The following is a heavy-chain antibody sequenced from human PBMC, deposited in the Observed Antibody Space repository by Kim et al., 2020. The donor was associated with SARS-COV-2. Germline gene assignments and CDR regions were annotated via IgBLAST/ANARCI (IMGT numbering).Heavy chain of an antibody. CDR1: GFTFSSYA. D-gene: IGHD3-9*01. Sequence: GGSLRLSCAASGFTFSSYAMSWVRQAPGKGLEWVSAISGSGGCTYYADSVKGRFTISRDNSKNTLYLQMNSLRAEDTAVYYCAKDRGEEYILTGYFDYWGQGTLVTVSS. J-gene: IGHJ4*02. CDR3: AKDRGEEYILTGYFDY. CDR2: ISGSGGCT. V-gene: IGHV3-23*01.